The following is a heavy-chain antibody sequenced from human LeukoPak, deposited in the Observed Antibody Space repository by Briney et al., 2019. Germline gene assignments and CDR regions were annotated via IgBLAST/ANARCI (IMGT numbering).Heavy chain of an antibody. CDR2: IYGGGST. V-gene: IGHV3-53*04. D-gene: IGHD3-22*01. Sequence: GGSLRLSCVVSGFTVSNNYMKWVRQAPGKGLEWVSTIYGGGSTYYADSVRGRFTISRHNSKNTLYLQMDSLRAEDTAVYYCARAYYYDSSGYYYDYWGQGTLVTVSS. J-gene: IGHJ4*02. CDR3: ARAYYYDSSGYYYDY. CDR1: GFTVSNNY.